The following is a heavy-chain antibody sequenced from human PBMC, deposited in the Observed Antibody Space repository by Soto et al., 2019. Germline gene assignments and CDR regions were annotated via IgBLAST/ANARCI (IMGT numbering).Heavy chain of an antibody. CDR3: ARELYSCGGDCPYYMDY. Sequence: QAQLVQSGAEVKKPGASVRLSCKTSGYTFTDYFIHWVRQAPGQGLEWMGIISLYHHSTSYAQKFQGRLTVTNDTSTTTVYMELSSLTSEDTAVYWCARELYSCGGDCPYYMDYWGQGPLVTVSS. D-gene: IGHD2-21*02. V-gene: IGHV1-46*01. CDR2: ISLYHHST. J-gene: IGHJ4*02. CDR1: GYTFTDYF.